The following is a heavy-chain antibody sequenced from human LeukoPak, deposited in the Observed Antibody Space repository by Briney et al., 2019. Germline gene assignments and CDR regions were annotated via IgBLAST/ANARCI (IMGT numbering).Heavy chain of an antibody. CDR1: GYTFTGYY. D-gene: IGHD1-26*01. CDR3: ARVRVGDTIQHIDY. Sequence: ASVKVSCKASGYTFTGYYMHWVRQAPGQVLEWMGWINPNSGGTNYAQKFQGRVTMTRDTSISTAYMELSRLRSDDTAVYYCARVRVGDTIQHIDYWGQGTLVTVSS. CDR2: INPNSGGT. J-gene: IGHJ4*02. V-gene: IGHV1-2*02.